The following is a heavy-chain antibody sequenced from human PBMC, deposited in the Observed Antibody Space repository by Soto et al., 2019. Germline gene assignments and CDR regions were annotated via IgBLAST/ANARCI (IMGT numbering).Heavy chain of an antibody. J-gene: IGHJ4*02. Sequence: QVQLVESGGGLVKPGGSLRLSCAASGFTFSDYYMNWIRQAPGKGLEWVSYISSSGDTIYYADSVKGRFTMSRDKAKXXXXXXXXXXXXXXXXXXXXXXXXXXXXXXXGIDYWGQGTLVTVSS. CDR1: GFTFSDYY. D-gene: IGHD3-16*01. V-gene: IGHV3-11*01. CDR2: ISSSGDTI. CDR3: XXXXXXXXXXXGIDY.